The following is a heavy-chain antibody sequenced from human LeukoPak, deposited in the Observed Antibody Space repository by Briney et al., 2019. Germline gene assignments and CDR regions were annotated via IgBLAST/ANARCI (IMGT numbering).Heavy chain of an antibody. J-gene: IGHJ3*02. Sequence: PSETLSLTCIVSGGSISSSNYYWGWIRQPPGKGLEWIGSMYYSGSTNYNPSLKSRVTISVDMSKNQFSLKLSSVTAADTAVYYCARGRDGYRDAFDIWGQGTMVTVSS. V-gene: IGHV4-39*07. CDR3: ARGRDGYRDAFDI. CDR1: GGSISSSNYY. CDR2: MYYSGST. D-gene: IGHD5-24*01.